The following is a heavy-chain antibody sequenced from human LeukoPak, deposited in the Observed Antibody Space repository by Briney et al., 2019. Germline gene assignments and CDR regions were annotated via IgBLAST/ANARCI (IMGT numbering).Heavy chain of an antibody. CDR2: INWNGGST. D-gene: IGHD5-24*01. V-gene: IGHV3-20*04. CDR3: ARDPHVEVATIGDY. J-gene: IGHJ4*02. Sequence: GGSLRLSCAASGFTFDDYGMSWVRQAPGKGLEWVSGINWNGGSTGYADSVKGRFTISRDNAKNSLYLRMNSLRAEDTALYYCARDPHVEVATIGDYWGQGTLVTVSS. CDR1: GFTFDDYG.